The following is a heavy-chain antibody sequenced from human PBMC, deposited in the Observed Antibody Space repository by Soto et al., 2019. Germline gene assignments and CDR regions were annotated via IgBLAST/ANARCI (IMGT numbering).Heavy chain of an antibody. CDR2: ISYDGSNK. J-gene: IGHJ5*02. Sequence: GGSLRRSCAASGFTFSSYGMHWVRQAPGKGLEWVAGISYDGSNKYYADSVKGRVTISRDNSKNTLYLQMNSLRAEDTAVYYCAPGGYGYTENGVGHWRRGTLVTV. V-gene: IGHV3-30*03. CDR1: GFTFSSYG. CDR3: APGGYGYTENGVGH. D-gene: IGHD5-12*01.